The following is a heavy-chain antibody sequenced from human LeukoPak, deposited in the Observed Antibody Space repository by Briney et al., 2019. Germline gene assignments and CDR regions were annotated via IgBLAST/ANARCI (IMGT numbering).Heavy chain of an antibody. CDR1: GGSFSGYY. Sequence: SETLSLTCAVYGGSFSGYYWSWIRQPPGKGLEWIGEINHSGSTNYNPSLKSRVTISVDTSKNQFSLKLSSVTAADTAVYYCARRFRWELRGIDYWGQGTLVTVSS. CDR3: ARRFRWELRGIDY. J-gene: IGHJ4*02. D-gene: IGHD1-26*01. V-gene: IGHV4-34*01. CDR2: INHSGST.